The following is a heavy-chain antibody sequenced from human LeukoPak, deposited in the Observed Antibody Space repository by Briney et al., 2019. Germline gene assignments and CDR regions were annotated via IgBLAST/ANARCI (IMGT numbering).Heavy chain of an antibody. J-gene: IGHJ4*02. CDR1: GFTISYYW. V-gene: IGHV3-7*01. CDR2: IKQDGSEE. D-gene: IGHD3-16*01. Sequence: GGSLRLSCAASGFTISYYWMSWVRQAPGKGLDWVANIKQDGSEEMYVGSVKGRLTISRDNAKNSVYLEMNSLRAEDTAVYYCARACDMTVCSFDHWGQGTLVTVSS. CDR3: ARACDMTVCSFDH.